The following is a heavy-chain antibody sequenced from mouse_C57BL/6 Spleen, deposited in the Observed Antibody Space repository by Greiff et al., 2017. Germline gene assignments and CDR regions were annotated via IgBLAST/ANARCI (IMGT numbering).Heavy chain of an antibody. J-gene: IGHJ3*01. CDR3: TKGGYNGYPWFAY. V-gene: IGHV1-5*01. CDR2: IYPGNSDT. CDR1: GYTFTSYW. D-gene: IGHD2-3*01. Sequence: EVQLVESGTVLARPGASVKMSCKTSGYTFTSYWMHWVKQRPGKGLEWIGAIYPGNSDTSSNQKFKGKAKLTAVTSASTAYMALSSLTNEDSAVYYGTKGGYNGYPWFAYWGQGTLVTVSA.